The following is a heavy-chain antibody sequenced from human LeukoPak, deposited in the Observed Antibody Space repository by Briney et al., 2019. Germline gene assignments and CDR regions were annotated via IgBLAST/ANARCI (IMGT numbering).Heavy chain of an antibody. V-gene: IGHV3-13*01. Sequence: GGSLRLSCAASGFTFSSYDMHWVRQATGKGLEWVSAIGTAGDTYYPGSVKGRFTISRENAKNPLYLQMNSLRAGDTAVYYCARAAPTGYPYFDYWGQGTLVTVSS. CDR3: ARAAPTGYPYFDY. CDR1: GFTFSSYD. J-gene: IGHJ4*02. CDR2: IGTAGDT. D-gene: IGHD3-9*01.